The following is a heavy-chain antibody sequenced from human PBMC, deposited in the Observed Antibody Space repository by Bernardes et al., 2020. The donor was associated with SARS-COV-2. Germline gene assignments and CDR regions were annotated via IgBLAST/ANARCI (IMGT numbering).Heavy chain of an antibody. CDR1: GGSVSDHF. V-gene: IGHV4-34*01. Sequence: SETLSLTCAVYGGSVSDHFWSWIRQPPGKGLEWIGANNHRGSTNYNPSLTSRVTISVDTSKNQFSLILSSVTAAETAVYYCARLRQSTGGHYFTFDSWGQGTLVTVSS. CDR3: ARLRQSTGGHYFTFDS. D-gene: IGHD2-8*02. CDR2: NNHRGST. J-gene: IGHJ4*02.